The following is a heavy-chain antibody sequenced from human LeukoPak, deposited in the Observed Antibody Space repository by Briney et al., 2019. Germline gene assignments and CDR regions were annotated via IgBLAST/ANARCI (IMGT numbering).Heavy chain of an antibody. Sequence: GGSLRLSCAASGFTFSSYAMSWVRQAPGKGLEWVSAISGSGGSTYYADSVKGRFTISRDNSKNTLYLQMNSLRAEDTAVYYCAKSRSGSASWALQIFDNWGQGALVTVSS. CDR1: GFTFSSYA. J-gene: IGHJ4*02. D-gene: IGHD2-2*01. CDR3: AKSRSGSASWALQIFDN. CDR2: ISGSGGST. V-gene: IGHV3-23*01.